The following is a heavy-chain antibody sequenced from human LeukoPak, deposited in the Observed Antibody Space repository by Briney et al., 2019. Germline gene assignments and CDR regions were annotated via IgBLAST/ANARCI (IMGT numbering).Heavy chain of an antibody. CDR1: GGSISSSRYY. D-gene: IGHD3-10*01. CDR2: IYYSGST. CDR3: ARVSRGSYYYGMDV. Sequence: SETLSLTCTVSGGSISSSRYYWGWIRQPPGKGLQWIGSIYYSGSTYYNPSLKSRVTISVDTSKNQFSLKLSSVTAADTAVYYCARVSRGSYYYGMDVWGQGTTVTVSS. J-gene: IGHJ6*02. V-gene: IGHV4-39*07.